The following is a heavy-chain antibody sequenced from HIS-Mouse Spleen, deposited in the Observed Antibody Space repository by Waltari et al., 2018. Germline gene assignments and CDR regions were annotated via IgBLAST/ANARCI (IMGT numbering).Heavy chain of an antibody. J-gene: IGHJ6*02. CDR3: AKDRNLRYGMDV. CDR2: ITNEGSNK. D-gene: IGHD3-16*01. CDR1: GFTFSSYG. V-gene: IGHV3-30*18. Sequence: QVQLVESGGGVVQPGRSLRLSCAASGFTFSSYGMHWVRQAPGKGWGWGEIITNEGSNKYYADSVKGRFTISRENSKNTLYLQMKSLRAEGTAVYYCAKDRNLRYGMDVWGQGTTVTVSS.